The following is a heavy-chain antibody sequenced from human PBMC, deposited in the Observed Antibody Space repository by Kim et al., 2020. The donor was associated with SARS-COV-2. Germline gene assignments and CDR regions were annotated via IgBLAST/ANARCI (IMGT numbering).Heavy chain of an antibody. V-gene: IGHV4-38-2*02. D-gene: IGHD4-17*01. Sequence: SETLSLTCTVSGYSISSGYYWGWIRQPPGKGLEWIGSIYHSGSTYYNPSLKSRVTISVDTSKNQFSLKLSSVTAADTAVYYCARIVGGDYGYYWYFDLWGRGTLVTVSS. CDR1: GYSISSGYY. CDR3: ARIVGGDYGYYWYFDL. J-gene: IGHJ2*01. CDR2: IYHSGST.